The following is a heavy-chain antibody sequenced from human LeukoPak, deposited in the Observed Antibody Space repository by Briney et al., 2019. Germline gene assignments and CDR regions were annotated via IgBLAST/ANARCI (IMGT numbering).Heavy chain of an antibody. D-gene: IGHD2-15*01. CDR3: ARLGPYCSGGSCYAYRAYYYYYYMDV. J-gene: IGHJ6*03. Sequence: SETLSLTCTVSGGSISSSSYYWGWIRQPPGKGLEWIGEINHSGSTNYNPSLKSRVTISVDTSKNQFSLKLSSVTAADTAVYYCARLGPYCSGGSCYAYRAYYYYYYMDVWGKGTTVTISS. V-gene: IGHV4-39*07. CDR2: INHSGST. CDR1: GGSISSSSYY.